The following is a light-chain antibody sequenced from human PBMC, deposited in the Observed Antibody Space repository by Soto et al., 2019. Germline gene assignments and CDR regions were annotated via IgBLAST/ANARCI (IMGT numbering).Light chain of an antibody. V-gene: IGLV2-14*01. CDR2: DVS. CDR1: SSDVGGYNF. CDR3: SSYTSRNTLV. Sequence: QSALTQPASVSGSPGQSITISFIGTSSDVGGYNFVSWYQQHPGKAPKLMIYDVSNRPSGVSNRFSGSKSGNTASLTSSGLQAEDEADYYCSSYTSRNTLVFGTGTKLTVL. J-gene: IGLJ1*01.